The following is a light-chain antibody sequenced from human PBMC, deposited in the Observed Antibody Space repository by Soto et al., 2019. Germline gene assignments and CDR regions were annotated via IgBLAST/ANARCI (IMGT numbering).Light chain of an antibody. CDR2: GTS. J-gene: IGKJ3*01. CDR3: EQYGSPPFT. CDR1: QSVSSSF. Sequence: EIVLTQSPGTLSLSPGGRATLSCRASQSVSSSFLAWYQQKPGQAPRLLISGTSRSATGIPDRFTGSGSVTDFTLTISRLEPEDSAVYYCEQYGSPPFTFGPGTKVTVK. V-gene: IGKV3-20*01.